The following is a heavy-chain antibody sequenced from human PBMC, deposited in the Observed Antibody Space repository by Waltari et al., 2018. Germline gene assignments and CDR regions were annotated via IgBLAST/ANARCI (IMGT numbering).Heavy chain of an antibody. D-gene: IGHD4-17*01. CDR3: ARERMGDDYGDYWSWFDP. V-gene: IGHV1-69*12. J-gene: IGHJ5*02. Sequence: QVQLVQSGAEVKKPGSSVKVSCKASGGTFSSYAISWVRQAPGQGLEWMGGITPIFGTANYAQKFQGRVTITADESTSTAYMELSSLRSEDTAVYYCARERMGDDYGDYWSWFDPWGQGTLVTVSS. CDR2: ITPIFGTA. CDR1: GGTFSSYA.